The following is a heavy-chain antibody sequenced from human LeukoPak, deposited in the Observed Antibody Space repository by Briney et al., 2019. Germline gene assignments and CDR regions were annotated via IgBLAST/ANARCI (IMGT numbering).Heavy chain of an antibody. CDR2: ISDSGGST. Sequence: GGSLRLSCAASGFTFSNYAMTWVRQAPGKGLEWVSGISDSGGSTYYADSVKGRFTISRDNSKNTLYLQMNSLRAEDTAVYCCAKSLSGGGYYFEYWGQGTLVTVSS. D-gene: IGHD3-10*01. V-gene: IGHV3-23*01. J-gene: IGHJ4*02. CDR1: GFTFSNYA. CDR3: AKSLSGGGYYFEY.